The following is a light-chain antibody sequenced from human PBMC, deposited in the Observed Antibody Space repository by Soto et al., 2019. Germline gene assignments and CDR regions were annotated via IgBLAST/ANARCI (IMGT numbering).Light chain of an antibody. Sequence: DIVMTQSPDSLAVSLGERATIDCKSSQSVLYSSNKENYLAWYQQKPGQPPKLLIYWASTRESGVPDRFSGSGSGTDFILTISSPQAEDVAVYYCQQYYSTPLTFGGGTKVEIK. CDR2: WAS. CDR1: QSVLYSSNKENY. CDR3: QQYYSTPLT. V-gene: IGKV4-1*01. J-gene: IGKJ4*01.